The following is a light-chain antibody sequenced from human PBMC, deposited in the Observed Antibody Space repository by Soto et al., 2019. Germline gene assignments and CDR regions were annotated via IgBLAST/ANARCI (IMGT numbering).Light chain of an antibody. CDR2: DAY. CDR3: QQRSNWLIT. J-gene: IGKJ5*01. V-gene: IGKV3-11*01. Sequence: EIVLTQSPATLSLSPGERATLSCRASQSVSSYLAWYQQKPGQAPRLLIYDAYNRATGIPPRFSGSGSGTDFTLTISSLEPEDFAVYYCQQRSNWLITFGQGTRLEIK. CDR1: QSVSSY.